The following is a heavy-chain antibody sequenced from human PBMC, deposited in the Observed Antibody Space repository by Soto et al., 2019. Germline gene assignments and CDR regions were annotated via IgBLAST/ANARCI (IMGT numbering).Heavy chain of an antibody. J-gene: IGHJ4*02. CDR2: INAGNGNT. V-gene: IGHV1-3*01. Sequence: QVQLVQSGAEVKKPGASVKVSCKASGYTFTSYAIHWVRQAPGQRLEWMGWINAGNGNTKYAQKFQDRVTITRDTSASTAYMELSSLRSEDTAVYYCARDLGGWPDYWGQGTLVTVSS. D-gene: IGHD6-19*01. CDR1: GYTFTSYA. CDR3: ARDLGGWPDY.